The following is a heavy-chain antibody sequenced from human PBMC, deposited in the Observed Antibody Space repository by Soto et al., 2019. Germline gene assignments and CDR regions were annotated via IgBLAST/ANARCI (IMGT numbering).Heavy chain of an antibody. D-gene: IGHD1-7*01. CDR2: ISSNGGTT. J-gene: IGHJ4*02. CDR3: VRRVSGNYDY. V-gene: IGHV3-64*01. CDR1: GFTFSSYD. Sequence: EVQLAESGGGMVQHGGSLSLSCVASGFTFSSYDMHWVRQAQGKGLEYVSSISSNGGTTYYGNSVKGRFTISRDNSKNTLYLQRGSRRAEDMAVYYCVRRVSGNYDYWGQGTLVTVSS.